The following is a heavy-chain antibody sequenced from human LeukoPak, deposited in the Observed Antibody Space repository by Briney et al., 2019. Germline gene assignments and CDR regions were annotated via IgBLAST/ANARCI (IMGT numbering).Heavy chain of an antibody. V-gene: IGHV3-53*01. CDR1: GFTVSNNY. CDR3: ARDSVSGYGPFAS. Sequence: PGGSLRLSCAASGFTVSNNYMSWARQAPGKGLEWVSVIHSGGTTNYADSVQGRFTISRDNSKATVYLHMNSLRAEDTAVYYCARDSVSGYGPFASWGQGTLVTVSS. D-gene: IGHD5-12*01. CDR2: IHSGGTT. J-gene: IGHJ4*02.